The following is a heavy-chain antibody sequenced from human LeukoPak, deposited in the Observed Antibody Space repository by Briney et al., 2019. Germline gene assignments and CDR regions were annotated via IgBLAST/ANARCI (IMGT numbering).Heavy chain of an antibody. J-gene: IGHJ4*02. D-gene: IGHD2-15*01. CDR3: AKAPLGSCSGTICYSFDY. V-gene: IGHV3-23*01. CDR2: ISGSDAGT. Sequence: GGSLRLSCAASGFTFSSYAMSWVRQAPGKGLEWVSAISGSDAGTYYADSVRGRFTISRDNSKSTLYLQMTSLRAEDTAVFYCAKAPLGSCSGTICYSFDYWGQGTLVTVSS. CDR1: GFTFSSYA.